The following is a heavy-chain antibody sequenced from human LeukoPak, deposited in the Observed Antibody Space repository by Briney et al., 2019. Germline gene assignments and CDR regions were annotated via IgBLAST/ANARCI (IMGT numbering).Heavy chain of an antibody. J-gene: IGHJ4*02. CDR2: IIPIFGTA. V-gene: IGHV1-69*13. CDR1: GGTFGSYA. D-gene: IGHD3-16*01. CDR3: ASLPRGGKTFDY. Sequence: SVKVSCKASGGTFGSYAISWVRQAPGQGLEWMGGIIPIFGTANYAQKFQGRVTITADESTSTAYMELSSLRSEDTAVYYCASLPRGGKTFDYGGREPRVPVSS.